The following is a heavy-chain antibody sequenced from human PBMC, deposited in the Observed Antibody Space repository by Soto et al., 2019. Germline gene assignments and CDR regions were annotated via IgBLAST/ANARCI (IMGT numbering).Heavy chain of an antibody. CDR1: GFTFSSYA. CDR3: ATNCSMAV. CDR2: ISGSGDSN. J-gene: IGHJ6*02. D-gene: IGHD1-1*01. V-gene: IGHV3-23*01. Sequence: EVQLLESGGGLVQPGGSLRLSCAVSGFTFSSYAMNWVRQAPGKGLEWVSDISGSGDSNHYAGSVKGRFTIARDNSKNTLFSQMNSLRAAYTAVYNCATNCSMAVWGQRTRVSVS.